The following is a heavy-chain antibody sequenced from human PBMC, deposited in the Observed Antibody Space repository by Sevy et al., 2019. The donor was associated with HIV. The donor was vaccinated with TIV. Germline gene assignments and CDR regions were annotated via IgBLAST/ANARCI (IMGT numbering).Heavy chain of an antibody. CDR3: ARSIYCGGDCYHPPPRWFDP. D-gene: IGHD2-21*02. CDR2: ISSSSSTI. J-gene: IGHJ5*02. V-gene: IGHV3-48*02. CDR1: GFTFSSYS. Sequence: QLGGSLRLSCAASGFTFSSYSMNWVRQAPGKGLEWVSYISSSSSTIYYADSVKGRFTISRENAKNSLYLQMNSLRDEDTAVYYCARSIYCGGDCYHPPPRWFDPWGQGTLVTVSS.